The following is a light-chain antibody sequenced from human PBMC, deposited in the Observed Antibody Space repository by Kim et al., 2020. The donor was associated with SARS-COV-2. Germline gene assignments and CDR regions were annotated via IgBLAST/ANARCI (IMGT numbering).Light chain of an antibody. V-gene: IGKV1-5*01. J-gene: IGKJ3*01. CDR1: QSLSSR. CDR3: QHYNI. Sequence: STLSASVGDRVTISCRASQSLSSRFAWYQQKPGKAPKFLIYDASSLQSGVPSRFSGGGSGTEFTLTISSLQPDDFATYYCQHYNIFGPGTKVDIK. CDR2: DAS.